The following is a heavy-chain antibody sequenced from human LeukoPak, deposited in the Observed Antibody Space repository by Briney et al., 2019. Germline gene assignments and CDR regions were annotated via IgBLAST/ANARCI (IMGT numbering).Heavy chain of an antibody. D-gene: IGHD6-13*01. CDR3: ARGYSSSWTDY. V-gene: IGHV4-39*07. CDR2: INHSGST. J-gene: IGHJ4*02. Sequence: SETLSLTCTVSGGSISSSSYYWSWIRQPPGKGLEWIGEINHSGSTNYNPSLKSRVTISVDTSRNQFSLKLSSVTAADTAVYYCARGYSSSWTDYWGQGTLVTVSS. CDR1: GGSISSSSYY.